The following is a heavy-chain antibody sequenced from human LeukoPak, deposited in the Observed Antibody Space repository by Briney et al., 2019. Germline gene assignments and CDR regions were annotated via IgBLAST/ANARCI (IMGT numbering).Heavy chain of an antibody. J-gene: IGHJ6*02. CDR1: GYTFTTYG. CDR2: ISPYNDNT. D-gene: IGHD2-2*01. V-gene: IGHV1-18*01. Sequence: GASVKVSCKTSGYTFTTYGISWVRQAPGQGLEWMGWISPYNDNTEYAQKFQGRVTMTTDTSTSTAYMELRSLRSDDTAVYYCARDCSSTSCPPYYYYYGMDVWGQGTTVTVSS. CDR3: ARDCSSTSCPPYYYYYGMDV.